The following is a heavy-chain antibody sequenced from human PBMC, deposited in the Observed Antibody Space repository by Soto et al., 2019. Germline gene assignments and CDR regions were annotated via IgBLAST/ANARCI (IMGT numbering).Heavy chain of an antibody. CDR3: ARGVLGYCSSTSCPNYYYYGMDV. CDR1: GGTFSSYA. Sequence: QVQLVQSGAEVKKPGSSVKVSCKASGGTFSSYAISWVQQAPGQGLEWMGGIIPIFGTANYAQKFQGRVTITADESTSTAYMELSSLRSEDTAVYYCARGVLGYCSSTSCPNYYYYGMDVWGQGTTVTVSS. D-gene: IGHD2-2*01. V-gene: IGHV1-69*01. CDR2: IIPIFGTA. J-gene: IGHJ6*02.